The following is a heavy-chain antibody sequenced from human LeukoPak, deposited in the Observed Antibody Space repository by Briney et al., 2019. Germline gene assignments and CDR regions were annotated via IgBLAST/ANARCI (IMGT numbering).Heavy chain of an antibody. CDR1: GFTLSSYN. CDR3: AKSLLTTATGTGRAFDI. V-gene: IGHV3-23*01. J-gene: IGHJ3*02. CDR2: ISAGGETT. D-gene: IGHD1-1*01. Sequence: GGSLRLSCAASGFTLSSYNMKWVRQAPGKGLEWVSGISAGGETTFYADSVRGRLTISRDNSKNTLYLQMNSLRADDTAVYYCAKSLLTTATGTGRAFDIWGQGTMVTVSS.